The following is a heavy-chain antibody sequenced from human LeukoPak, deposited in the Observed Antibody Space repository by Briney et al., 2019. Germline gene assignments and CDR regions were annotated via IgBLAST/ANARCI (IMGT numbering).Heavy chain of an antibody. D-gene: IGHD6-13*01. Sequence: GGSLRLSCAASGFTVSSNYMSWVRQAPGKGLEWDSVIYSGGSTYYADSVKGRFTISRDNSKNTLYLQMNSLRAGDTAVYYCARENIAAAGIDYWGQGALVTVSA. V-gene: IGHV3-66*01. CDR2: IYSGGST. CDR3: ARENIAAAGIDY. CDR1: GFTVSSNY. J-gene: IGHJ4*02.